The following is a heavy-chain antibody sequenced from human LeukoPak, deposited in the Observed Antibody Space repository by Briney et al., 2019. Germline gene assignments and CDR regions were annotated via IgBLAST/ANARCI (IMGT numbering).Heavy chain of an antibody. J-gene: IGHJ6*02. V-gene: IGHV4-59*01. D-gene: IGHD3-10*01. CDR2: IYYSGST. CDR3: AREAVLPSYYYYGMDV. Sequence: SVTLSLTCTVSGGSISSYYWSWIRQPPGKGLEWIGYIYYSGSTNYNPSLKSRVTISVDTSKNQFSLKLSSVTAADTAVYYCAREAVLPSYYYYGMDVWGQGTTVTVSS. CDR1: GGSISSYY.